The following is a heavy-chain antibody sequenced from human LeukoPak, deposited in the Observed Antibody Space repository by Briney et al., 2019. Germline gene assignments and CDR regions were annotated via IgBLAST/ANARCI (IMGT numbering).Heavy chain of an antibody. CDR2: IHHSGST. V-gene: IGHV4-4*02. CDR1: GGSISSSNW. Sequence: SGTLSLTCAVSGGSISSSNWWSWVRQPPGKGLEWIGEIHHSGSTNYNPSLKSRATMSVDRSKNQFPLDLSSVTAADTAVYYCARIFDYYYNMDVWGQGTTVTVSS. J-gene: IGHJ6*02. CDR3: ARIFDYYYNMDV. D-gene: IGHD2-15*01.